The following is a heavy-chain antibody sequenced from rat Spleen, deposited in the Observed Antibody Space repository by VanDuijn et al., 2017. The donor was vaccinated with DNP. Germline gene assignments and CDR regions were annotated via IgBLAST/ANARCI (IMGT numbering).Heavy chain of an antibody. CDR2: IIYDGGRR. CDR1: VSTFSDYN. D-gene: IGHD1-10*01. V-gene: IGHV5S10*01. CDR3: ARVQLGYYALAA. Sequence: EVQLVESGGTLVQPGRSLKLSCEASVSTFSDYNMAWVRQAPTKGLEWVATIIYDGGRRYYRDSVRGRFNISRDNAKSSLYLQMDSLRSEETAIYYCARVQLGYYALAAWGQGTSVTV. J-gene: IGHJ4*01.